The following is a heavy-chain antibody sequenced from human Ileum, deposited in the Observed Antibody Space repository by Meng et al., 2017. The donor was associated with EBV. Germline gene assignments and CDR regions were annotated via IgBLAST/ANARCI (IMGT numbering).Heavy chain of an antibody. D-gene: IGHD6-19*01. J-gene: IGHJ4*02. CDR1: GGSISGYY. CDR3: ARGGGRYLY. Sequence: QVQLQESGPGLVKPSETLSLTCTVSGGSISGYYWTWVRQPPGKGLEWIGYIDDSGSTNYNPSLKSRVTISRDTSKNQFSLKLSSVTAADTAVYYCARGGGRYLYWGQGTLGTVVS. CDR2: IDDSGST. V-gene: IGHV4-59*01.